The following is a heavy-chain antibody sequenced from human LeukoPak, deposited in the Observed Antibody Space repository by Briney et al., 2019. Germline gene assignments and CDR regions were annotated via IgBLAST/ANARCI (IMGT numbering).Heavy chain of an antibody. J-gene: IGHJ5*02. CDR1: GGSFSGYY. CDR3: ARYSSSQGWFDP. D-gene: IGHD2-2*01. CDR2: MYYSGSS. Sequence: PSETLSLTCAVYGGSFSGYYWGWIRQPPGKGLEWIGIMYYSGSSSYNPSLKSRVTISVDTSKNQFSLRLTSVTAADTAVYYCARYSSSQGWFDPWGQGTLVTVSS. V-gene: IGHV4-34*01.